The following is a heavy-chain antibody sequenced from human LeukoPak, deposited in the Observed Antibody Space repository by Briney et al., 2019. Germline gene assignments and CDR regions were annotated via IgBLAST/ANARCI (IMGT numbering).Heavy chain of an antibody. V-gene: IGHV3-11*04. CDR2: ISNDSVDK. CDR3: ARGMTYYYGSGKFDY. CDR1: GFIFSDYY. D-gene: IGHD3-10*01. J-gene: IGHJ4*02. Sequence: TGGSLRLSCVGSGFIFSDYYMSWIRQAPGKGLEWVSYISNDSVDKYYVDSVRGRFTISRDNAKNTVYLEMNSLRAEDTAVYYCARGMTYYYGSGKFDYWGQGSLVTVSS.